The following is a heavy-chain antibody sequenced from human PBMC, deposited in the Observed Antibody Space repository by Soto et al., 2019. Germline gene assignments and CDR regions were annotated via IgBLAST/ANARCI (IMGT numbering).Heavy chain of an antibody. V-gene: IGHV3-30*18. CDR2: ISNDGSIQ. CDR3: AKDRRDSSGTCSRCFGMDV. J-gene: IGHJ6*02. D-gene: IGHD3-22*01. Sequence: QVQLMESGGSVLQPGRSLRLSCAASGFTFSSYGMHWVRQAPGKGLVWVTIISNDGSIQYYGDSVKGRFTVSRDNSKNTLFLEMNSLTAEDTATYYCAKDRRDSSGTCSRCFGMDVWGQGTTVTVSS. CDR1: GFTFSSYG.